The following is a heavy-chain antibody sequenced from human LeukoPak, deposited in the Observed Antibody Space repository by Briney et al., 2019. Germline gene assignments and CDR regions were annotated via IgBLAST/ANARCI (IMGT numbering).Heavy chain of an antibody. CDR1: GFSLSTSGVG. V-gene: IGHV2-5*02. Sequence: SGPKLVNPNQSLKLNCPFYGFSLSTSGVGVGLVRQPPRKALGWHALIYWDDDKRYSPSLKSRLTITKDTSKNQVVLTMTNMDPVDTATYYCAHRGPYCSSTSCYSDWGQGTLVTVSS. CDR2: IYWDDDK. CDR3: AHRGPYCSSTSCYSD. J-gene: IGHJ4*02. D-gene: IGHD2-2*01.